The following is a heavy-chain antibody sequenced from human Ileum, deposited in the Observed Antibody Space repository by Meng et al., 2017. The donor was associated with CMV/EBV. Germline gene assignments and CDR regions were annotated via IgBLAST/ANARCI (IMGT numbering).Heavy chain of an antibody. D-gene: IGHD6-13*01. CDR2: IKSDGAT. CDR3: VWDTSSWP. J-gene: IGHJ5*02. V-gene: IGHV3-74*01. CDR1: GFTFTNSW. Sequence: GESLKISCAASGFTFTNSWMHWVRQAPGKGLVWVSRIKSDGATTYADFVKGRFTISRDNAKNTLYLQINSLRPDDTAVYYCVWDTSSWPWGQGTLVTVSS.